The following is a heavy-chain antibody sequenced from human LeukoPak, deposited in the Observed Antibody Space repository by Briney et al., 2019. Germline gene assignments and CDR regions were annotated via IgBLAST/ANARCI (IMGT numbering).Heavy chain of an antibody. D-gene: IGHD3-22*01. CDR2: INHSGST. CDR1: GGSFSGYY. V-gene: IGHV4-34*01. J-gene: IGHJ4*02. Sequence: PSETLSLTCAVYGGSFSGYYWSWIRQPPGKGLEWIGEINHSGSTNYNPSLKSRVTISVDTSKNQFSLKLSSVTAADTAVYYCARGGYDSSGYYWRPSTPPPNPFDYWGQGTLVTVSS. CDR3: ARGGYDSSGYYWRPSTPPPNPFDY.